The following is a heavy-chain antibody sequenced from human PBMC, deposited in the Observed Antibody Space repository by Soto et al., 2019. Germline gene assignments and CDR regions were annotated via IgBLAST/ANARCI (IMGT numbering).Heavy chain of an antibody. V-gene: IGHV3-64*07. CDR2: ISGNGDST. CDR1: GFTFSSYT. J-gene: IGHJ4*02. CDR3: AAKEGFDY. Sequence: EVQLVESGGGLVQPGGSLRLSCTASGFTFSSYTMHWVRQAPGKGLEYLSAISGNGDSTYDADSVKGRFTISRDNSKNTLYLQMGSLRAGDPAVYYCAAKEGFDYWGQGTLVTVSS.